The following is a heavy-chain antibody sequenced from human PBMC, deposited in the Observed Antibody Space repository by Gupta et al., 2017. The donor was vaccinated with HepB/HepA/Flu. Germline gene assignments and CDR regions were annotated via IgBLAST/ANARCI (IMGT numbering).Heavy chain of an antibody. Sequence: QVQLQESGPGLVKPSETLSLTCTVSGGSISSYYWSWIRQPPGKGLEWIGYIYYSGSTNYNPSLKSRVTISVDTSKNQFSLKLSSVTAADTAVYYCARSDYYDSSGSFGYWGQGTLVTVSS. CDR1: GGSISSYY. D-gene: IGHD3-22*01. V-gene: IGHV4-59*08. CDR3: ARSDYYDSSGSFGY. J-gene: IGHJ4*02. CDR2: IYYSGST.